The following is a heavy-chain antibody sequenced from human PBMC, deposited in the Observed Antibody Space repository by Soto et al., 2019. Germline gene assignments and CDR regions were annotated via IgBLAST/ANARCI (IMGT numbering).Heavy chain of an antibody. CDR1: GAAIRDKY. Sequence: QVQLQESGPGLVKPSETLSLTCSISGAAIRDKYWSWLRQSAEKGLEFIGRISNGGTTIYNPSLKSRLTLSLDTSTTHFSLKLTSVTAAGTAVYYCATKGDYGGWFDPWGQGTLVTVSS. J-gene: IGHJ5*02. CDR3: ATKGDYGGWFDP. D-gene: IGHD3-10*01. CDR2: ISNGGTT. V-gene: IGHV4-4*07.